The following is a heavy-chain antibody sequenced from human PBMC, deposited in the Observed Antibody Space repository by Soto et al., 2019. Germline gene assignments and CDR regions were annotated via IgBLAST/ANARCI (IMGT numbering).Heavy chain of an antibody. CDR2: IRTKSSGGTT. D-gene: IGHD6-19*01. V-gene: IGHV3-49*04. CDR1: GFNFVDYA. J-gene: IGHJ4*02. CDR3: YRRYNSGPPGKDY. Sequence: GVLRLSCTTSGFNFVDYAMRWVRQAPGKGLEWVGFIRTKSSGGTTEYAASVKGRFTISRDDSKSIAYLQMNSLKTDDTAVYYCYRRYNSGPPGKDYWGKGTLVTVSS.